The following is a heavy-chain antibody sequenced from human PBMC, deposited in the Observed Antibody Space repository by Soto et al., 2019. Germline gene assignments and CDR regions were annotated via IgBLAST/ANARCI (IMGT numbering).Heavy chain of an antibody. CDR3: ARATVTVFDY. CDR1: GGSISSGGYY. V-gene: IGHV4-31*01. J-gene: IGHJ4*02. Sequence: QVQLQESGPGLVKPSQTLSLTCTVSGGSISSGGYYWSWIRQHPGKGLEWIGYIYYNGSTYYNPSPKXVLXIXVDTPKNQFSLKLSSVTAADTAVYYCARATVTVFDYWGQGTLVTVSS. CDR2: IYYNGST. D-gene: IGHD4-17*01.